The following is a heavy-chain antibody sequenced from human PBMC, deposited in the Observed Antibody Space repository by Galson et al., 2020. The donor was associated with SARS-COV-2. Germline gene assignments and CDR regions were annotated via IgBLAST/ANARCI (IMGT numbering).Heavy chain of an antibody. J-gene: IGHJ3*02. CDR1: GFTVSSNY. Sequence: GGSLRLSCAASGFTVSSNYMHWVRQAPGKGLEWVSVMYSGGSTWYADSVEGRFTISRDNSKNTLYLQMNSLRAEDTAVYFCARGLKQAPLTFDIWGQGTMVTVSS. V-gene: IGHV3-53*01. CDR3: ARGLKQAPLTFDI. CDR2: MYSGGST.